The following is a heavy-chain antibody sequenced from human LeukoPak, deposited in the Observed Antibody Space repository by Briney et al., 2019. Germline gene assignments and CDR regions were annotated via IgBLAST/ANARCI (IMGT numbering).Heavy chain of an antibody. J-gene: IGHJ4*02. CDR1: GYSISSRYY. D-gene: IGHD3-10*01. CDR2: ICHCGST. Sequence: SETLSLTCAVSGYSISSRYYWGWIRQPPGKGLEWIGSICHCGSTYYNPSLRSRVTISLDTSKNQFSLKLSSVTAADTATYYCARDTHYGSGNYYNFDYWGQGTLVTVSS. CDR3: ARDTHYGSGNYYNFDY. V-gene: IGHV4-38-2*02.